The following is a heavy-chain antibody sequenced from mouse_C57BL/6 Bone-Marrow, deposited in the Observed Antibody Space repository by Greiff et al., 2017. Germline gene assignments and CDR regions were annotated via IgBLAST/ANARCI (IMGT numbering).Heavy chain of an antibody. V-gene: IGHV5-6*01. CDR1: GFTFSSYG. Sequence: EVKLVESGGDLVKPGGSLKLSCAASGFTFSSYGMSLVRQTPDKRLEWVATISSGGSYTSYPDSVQGRFTISRDNAKNTLYLQMSSLKSEDTAMYYCARQQLGRFAYWGQGTLVTVSA. CDR2: ISSGGSYT. D-gene: IGHD4-1*02. J-gene: IGHJ3*01. CDR3: ARQQLGRFAY.